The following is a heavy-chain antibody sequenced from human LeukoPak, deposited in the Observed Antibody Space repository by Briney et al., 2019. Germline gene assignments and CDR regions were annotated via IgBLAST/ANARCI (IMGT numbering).Heavy chain of an antibody. CDR1: GFTFSSYW. D-gene: IGHD7-27*01. CDR3: ARDPKLGIVDY. CDR2: IKQDGSEK. J-gene: IGHJ4*02. V-gene: IGHV3-7*01. Sequence: GGSLRLSCAASGFTFSSYWMSWVRQAPGKGLEWVANIKQDGSEKYYVDSVKGRFTISRDNAKNSLCLQMNSLRAEDTAVYYCARDPKLGIVDYWGQGTLVTVSS.